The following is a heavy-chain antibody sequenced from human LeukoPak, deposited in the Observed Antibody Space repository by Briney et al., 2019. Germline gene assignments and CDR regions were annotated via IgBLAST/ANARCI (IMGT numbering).Heavy chain of an antibody. CDR1: GFTFSSYG. CDR2: ISYDGSNK. D-gene: IGHD5-18*01. Sequence: GGSLRLSCAASGFTFSSYGMHWVRQAPGKGLEWVAVISYDGSNKYYADSVKGRFTISRDNSKNTLYLQMNSLRAEDTAVYYCAPYGYVERLDYWGQGTLVTVSS. CDR3: APYGYVERLDY. J-gene: IGHJ4*02. V-gene: IGHV3-30*03.